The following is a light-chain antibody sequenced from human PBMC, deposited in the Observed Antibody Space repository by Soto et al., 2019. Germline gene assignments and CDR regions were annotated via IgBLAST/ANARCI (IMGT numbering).Light chain of an antibody. CDR2: EVS. V-gene: IGLV2-8*01. CDR1: SSDVGGYSY. J-gene: IGLJ1*01. CDR3: SSYSGTNYHYV. Sequence: SVLTQPPSASGSFGQSVTISCTGTSSDVGGYSYVSWYQQHPGKAPKLMIYEVSERPSGVPDRFSGSKSGNTASLTVSGLQADDEADYYCSSYSGTNYHYVFGTGTKVTDL.